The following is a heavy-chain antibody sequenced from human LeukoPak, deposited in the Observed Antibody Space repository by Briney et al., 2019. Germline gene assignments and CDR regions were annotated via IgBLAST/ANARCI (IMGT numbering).Heavy chain of an antibody. CDR2: IYHSGST. J-gene: IGHJ5*02. CDR1: GGSIISSNW. CDR3: ARDWWSGSYIHMNWFDP. D-gene: IGHD1-26*01. Sequence: SGTLSLTCGVSGGSIISSNWWSWVRQPPGKGLEWIGSIYHSGSTYYNPSLKSRVTISVDTSKNQFSLKLSSVTAADTAVYYCARDWWSGSYIHMNWFDPWGQGTLVTVSS. V-gene: IGHV4-4*02.